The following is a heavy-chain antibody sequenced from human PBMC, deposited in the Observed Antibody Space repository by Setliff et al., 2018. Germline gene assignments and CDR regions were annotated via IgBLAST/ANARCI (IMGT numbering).Heavy chain of an antibody. CDR1: GGSISSGSYY. V-gene: IGHV4-61*02. CDR2: IYTSGST. J-gene: IGHJ5*02. CDR3: ARGYSSGWYKDWFDP. Sequence: SETLSLTCTVSGGSISSGSYYWSWIRQPAGKGLEWLGRIYTSGSTNYNPPLKSRVTISVDTSKNQFSLKLSSVTAADTAVYYCARGYSSGWYKDWFDPWGQGTLVTVSS. D-gene: IGHD6-19*01.